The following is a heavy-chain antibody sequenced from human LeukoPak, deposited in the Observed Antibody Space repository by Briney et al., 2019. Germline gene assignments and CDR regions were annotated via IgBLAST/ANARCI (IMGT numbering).Heavy chain of an antibody. D-gene: IGHD3-22*01. CDR3: ARDRGTYYYDSTSHYDAFDI. V-gene: IGHV3-7*01. CDR1: GFTFSSYG. Sequence: GGSLRLSCAASGFTFSSYGMSWVRQAPGKGLEWVATIKQDGSEEYYVDSVKGRFTISRDNAEKSLYLQMHSLRAEDTAVYYCARDRGTYYYDSTSHYDAFDIWGQGTMVTVSS. CDR2: IKQDGSEE. J-gene: IGHJ3*02.